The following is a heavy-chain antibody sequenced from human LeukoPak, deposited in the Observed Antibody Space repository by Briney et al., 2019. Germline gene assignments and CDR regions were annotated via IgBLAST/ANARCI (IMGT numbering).Heavy chain of an antibody. Sequence: GGSLRLSCAASGFTFSSYSMNWVRQAPGKGLEWVSYIISSSSTIYYADSVKGRFTISRGNAKNSLYLQMNSLRAEDTAVYYCARAKGTAMIKGHWFDPWGQGTLVTVSS. J-gene: IGHJ5*02. CDR3: ARAKGTAMIKGHWFDP. CDR1: GFTFSSYS. CDR2: IISSSSTI. V-gene: IGHV3-48*04. D-gene: IGHD5-18*01.